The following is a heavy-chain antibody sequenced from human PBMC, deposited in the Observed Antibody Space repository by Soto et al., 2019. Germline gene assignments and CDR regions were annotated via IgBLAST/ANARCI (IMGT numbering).Heavy chain of an antibody. D-gene: IGHD3-3*01. Sequence: PGESLKISCKGSGYSFTSYWIGWVRQMPGKGLEWMGIIYPGDSDTRYSPSFQGQVTISADKPISTAYLQWSSLKASDTAMYYCARRRYDFWSGYSDYYFDYWGQGTLVTVSS. J-gene: IGHJ4*02. V-gene: IGHV5-51*01. CDR1: GYSFTSYW. CDR3: ARRRYDFWSGYSDYYFDY. CDR2: IYPGDSDT.